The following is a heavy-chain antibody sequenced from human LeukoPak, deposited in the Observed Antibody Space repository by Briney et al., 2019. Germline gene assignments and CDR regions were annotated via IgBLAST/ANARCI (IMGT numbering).Heavy chain of an antibody. Sequence: ASVTVSCKASGYTFTSYDISWVRQAPGQGLEWMGGIIPIFGTANYAQKLQGRVTITADESTSTAYMELSSLRSEDTAVYYCATGSGSAYCGGDCYSGWYFDLWGRGTLVTVSS. D-gene: IGHD2-21*02. CDR3: ATGSGSAYCGGDCYSGWYFDL. CDR1: GYTFTSYD. V-gene: IGHV1-69*13. CDR2: IIPIFGTA. J-gene: IGHJ2*01.